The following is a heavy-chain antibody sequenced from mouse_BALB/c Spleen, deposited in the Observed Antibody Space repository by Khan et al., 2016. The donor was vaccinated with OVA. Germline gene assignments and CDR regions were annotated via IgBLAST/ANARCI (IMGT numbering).Heavy chain of an antibody. CDR3: ARETVVEIDWYFDG. J-gene: IGHJ1*01. CDR1: GFTFTDYY. Sequence: EVELVESGGGLVQPGGSLRLSCATSGFTFTDYYMSWVRQPPGKALEWLGFIRNKAKGYTKEYSASVQGRFTISRDNSQSIVYLKINNLRAEDSATYFCARETVVEIDWYFDGWGAGTTVTVSA. D-gene: IGHD1-1*01. V-gene: IGHV7-3*02. CDR2: IRNKAKGYTK.